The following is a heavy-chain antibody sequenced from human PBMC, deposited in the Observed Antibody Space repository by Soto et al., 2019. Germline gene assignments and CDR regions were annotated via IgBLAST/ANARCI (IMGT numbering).Heavy chain of an antibody. CDR2: IYPGDSET. J-gene: IGHJ4*02. CDR1: GYTFSNFW. V-gene: IGHV5-51*01. Sequence: GESLKISCQCSGYTFSNFWIAWVRQLPGKGLEYMGIIYPGDSETRYSPSFHGKVTISADRSIGTAYLQWSSLEASDSAFYFCARSPRSSPYFDYWGQGALVTVPQ. D-gene: IGHD6-13*01. CDR3: ARSPRSSPYFDY.